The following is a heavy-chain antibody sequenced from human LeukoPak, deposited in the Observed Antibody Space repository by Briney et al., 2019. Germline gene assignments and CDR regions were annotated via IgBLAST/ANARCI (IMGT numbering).Heavy chain of an antibody. CDR2: ASSDVSHR. J-gene: IGHJ4*02. D-gene: IGHD3-10*01. CDR3: VPAASSGTYFEY. Sequence: SGGSLRLSCAASGFIFSSHDMLWVRQAPGKGREWVAVASSDVSHRYYGDSVKGRFTISRDNSKNTLYLQMNSLRTEDTALYYCVPAASSGTYFEYWGQGTLVTVSS. CDR1: GFIFSSHD. V-gene: IGHV3-30*03.